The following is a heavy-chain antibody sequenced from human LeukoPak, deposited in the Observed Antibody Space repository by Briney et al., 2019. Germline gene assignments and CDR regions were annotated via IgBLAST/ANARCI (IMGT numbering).Heavy chain of an antibody. CDR2: IGGSGDKT. Sequence: HPGGSLRLSCAASGFTFNRNAISWVRQAPGKGLEWVSTIGGSGDKTFYADSVKGRFTISRDNSKNMVHLQVNSPTGEDTALYYCVRRGDASSGWGDHDFWGQGALVTVSS. J-gene: IGHJ4*02. D-gene: IGHD6-19*01. CDR1: GFTFNRNA. CDR3: VRRGDASSGWGDHDF. V-gene: IGHV3-23*01.